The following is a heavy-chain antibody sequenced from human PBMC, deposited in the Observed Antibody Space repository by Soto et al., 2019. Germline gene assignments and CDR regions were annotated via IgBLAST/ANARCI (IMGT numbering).Heavy chain of an antibody. CDR1: GFTFSSYS. J-gene: IGHJ3*01. Sequence: EVQLVESGGGLVKPGGSLRLSCAASGFTFSSYSMNWVRLAPGKGLEWVSSISSRSGWIYYADSVKGRFTISRDNAKNSLYLQMSSLRAEDTAVYYCAKGSGEFLRSDGFDVWGQGTMVTVSS. D-gene: IGHD4-17*01. CDR3: AKGSGEFLRSDGFDV. CDR2: ISSRSGWI. V-gene: IGHV3-21*01.